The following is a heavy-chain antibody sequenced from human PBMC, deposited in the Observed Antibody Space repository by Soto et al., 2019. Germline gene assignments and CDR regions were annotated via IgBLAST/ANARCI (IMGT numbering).Heavy chain of an antibody. CDR2: ITGSGGTT. Sequence: EVQLLESGGGLVQPGGSLRLSCAASGLTFSSYVMSWVRRAPGKGLEWVSGITGSGGTTYYADSVKGRFTISRDNSKNTLYLQMNSLRAEDTAVYYCATRNYYDTRGYYYYYFDYWGQGTLVTVSS. CDR1: GLTFSSYV. J-gene: IGHJ4*02. CDR3: ATRNYYDTRGYYYYYFDY. D-gene: IGHD3-22*01. V-gene: IGHV3-23*01.